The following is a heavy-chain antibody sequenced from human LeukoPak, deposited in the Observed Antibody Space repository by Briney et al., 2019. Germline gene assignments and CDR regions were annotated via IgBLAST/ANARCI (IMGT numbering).Heavy chain of an antibody. J-gene: IGHJ5*02. CDR2: IYYSGST. V-gene: IGHV4-30-4*01. CDR1: GGSFSGYY. CDR3: ARTYPYYDFWSGYLGWFDP. D-gene: IGHD3-3*01. Sequence: SETLSLTCAVYGGSFSGYYWSWIRQPPGKGLEWIGYIYYSGSTYYNPSLKSRVTISVDTSKSQFSLKLSSVTAADTAVYYCARTYPYYDFWSGYLGWFDPWGQGTLVTVSS.